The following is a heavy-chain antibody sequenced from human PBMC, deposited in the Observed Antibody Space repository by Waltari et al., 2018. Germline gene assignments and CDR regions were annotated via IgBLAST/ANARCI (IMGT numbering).Heavy chain of an antibody. Sequence: QVQLQESGPGLVKPSETLSLTCTVSGGSISSYYWSWIRQPPGKGLEWIGYIYYSGSTNYNPSLKSRVTTSADTSKNQFSLKLSSVTAADTAVYYCAREEDYYDSSGFFGNWGQGTLVTVSS. J-gene: IGHJ4*02. CDR1: GGSISSYY. CDR3: AREEDYYDSSGFFGN. D-gene: IGHD3-22*01. V-gene: IGHV4-59*01. CDR2: IYYSGST.